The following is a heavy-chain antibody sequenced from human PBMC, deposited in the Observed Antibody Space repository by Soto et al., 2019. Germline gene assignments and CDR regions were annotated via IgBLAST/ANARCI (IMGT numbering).Heavy chain of an antibody. CDR2: IYWNDIK. V-gene: IGHV2-5*01. Sequence: WIRQPPEKPLEWLARIYWNDIKRYRPSLKSRLTINKDTSKNQVVLTMTSMDPVDTATYYCAHTRVPDTLDYWGQGTLVTVSS. J-gene: IGHJ4*01. D-gene: IGHD2-2*01. CDR3: AHTRVPDTLDY.